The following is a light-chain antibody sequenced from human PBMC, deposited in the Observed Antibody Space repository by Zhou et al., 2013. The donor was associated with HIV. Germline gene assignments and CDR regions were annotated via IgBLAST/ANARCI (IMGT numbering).Light chain of an antibody. CDR2: TVS. Sequence: QSALTQPASVSGSPGQSITISCTGTSSDVGGFKFVSWYQQHPGKVPKLIIHTVSYRPSGISNRFSGSKSGNTASLTISGLQAEDEADYYCSSYATSDTLVFGGGTQADRP. J-gene: IGLJ2*01. V-gene: IGLV2-14*03. CDR3: SSYATSDTLV. CDR1: SSDVGGFKF.